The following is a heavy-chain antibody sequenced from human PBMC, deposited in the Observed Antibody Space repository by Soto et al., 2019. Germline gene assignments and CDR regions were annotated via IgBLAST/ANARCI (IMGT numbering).Heavy chain of an antibody. CDR3: AKAEGSSYGTEYSQH. Sequence: EVQLLESGGGLVQPGGSLRLSCAASGFTFSTYAMNWVRQAPGKGLEWVSLIISSGGSTYYAYSVKGRFTISRDNSKNTLYLQMNSLRADDTAVYYCAKAEGSSYGTEYSQHWGQGTMVTVSS. D-gene: IGHD6-13*01. CDR1: GFTFSTYA. V-gene: IGHV3-23*01. CDR2: IISSGGST. J-gene: IGHJ1*01.